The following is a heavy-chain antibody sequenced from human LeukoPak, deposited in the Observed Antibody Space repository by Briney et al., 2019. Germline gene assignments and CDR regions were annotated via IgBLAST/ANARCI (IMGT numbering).Heavy chain of an antibody. CDR3: ARGPEENY. Sequence: PGGSLRLSCAASGFTFSSYSMNWVRQAPGKGLEWVSYISSSSSTIYYADSVKGRFTISRDNAKNSLYLQMNSLRAEDTAVYYCARGPEENYWGQGTLVTVSS. V-gene: IGHV3-48*01. J-gene: IGHJ4*02. CDR2: ISSSSSTI. CDR1: GFTFSSYS.